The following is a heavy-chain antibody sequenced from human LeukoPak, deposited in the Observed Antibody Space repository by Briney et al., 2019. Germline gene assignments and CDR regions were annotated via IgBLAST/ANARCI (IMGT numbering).Heavy chain of an antibody. Sequence: SETLSLTCIVAGDSITSYYWSWIRQPPGKGLEWIGYIYYSGSTNYNPSLRSRVTISVDTSKNQFSLKLNSVTAADTAVYYCARSWGLSDAFDIWGQGTMVTASS. V-gene: IGHV4-59*08. CDR3: ARSWGLSDAFDI. D-gene: IGHD3-16*01. CDR1: GDSITSYY. CDR2: IYYSGST. J-gene: IGHJ3*02.